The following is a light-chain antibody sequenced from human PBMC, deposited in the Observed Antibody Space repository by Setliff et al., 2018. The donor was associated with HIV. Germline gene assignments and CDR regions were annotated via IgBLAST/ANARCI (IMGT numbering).Light chain of an antibody. CDR1: STDVGGYDY. J-gene: IGLJ2*01. CDR3: SSYTSSRSV. Sequence: QSVLTQPASVSGSPGQSITISCTGTSTDVGGYDYVSWYQHHTGKAPKLIIFDVNNRPSGISHRFSGSKSGNTASLTISGLQAEDEGDYYCSSYTSSRSVFGGGTKVTVL. CDR2: DVN. V-gene: IGLV2-14*01.